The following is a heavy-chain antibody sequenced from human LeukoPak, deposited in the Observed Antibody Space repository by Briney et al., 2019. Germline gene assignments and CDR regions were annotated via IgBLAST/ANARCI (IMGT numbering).Heavy chain of an antibody. CDR3: ASSVVPAAMDY. CDR2: ISDSGTST. D-gene: IGHD2-2*01. J-gene: IGHJ4*02. V-gene: IGHV3-23*01. Sequence: GGSLRLSCAASGFTFRSYAMTWVRQAPGKGLEWVSSISDSGTSTYYADSVKGRFTISRDNSKNTLYLQMNSLRAEDTAVYYCASSVVPAAMDYWGQGTLVTVSS. CDR1: GFTFRSYA.